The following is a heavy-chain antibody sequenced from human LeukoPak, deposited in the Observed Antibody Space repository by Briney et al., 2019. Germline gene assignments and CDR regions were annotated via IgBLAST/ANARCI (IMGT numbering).Heavy chain of an antibody. CDR3: ARDSGSGSNDY. J-gene: IGHJ4*02. Sequence: GASVKVSCEASGYTFTSDAIYWGRQAPGQRVEWMGWISAGNGNTKYSQNFQGRVTFISNTSATTAFMELRSLRSEDAAVYCCARDSGSGSNDYWGQGTLVTVSS. V-gene: IGHV1-3*01. D-gene: IGHD1-26*01. CDR2: ISAGNGNT. CDR1: GYTFTSDA.